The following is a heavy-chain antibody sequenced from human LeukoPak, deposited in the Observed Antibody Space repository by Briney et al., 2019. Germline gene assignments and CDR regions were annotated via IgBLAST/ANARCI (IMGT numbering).Heavy chain of an antibody. Sequence: SETLSLTCSVSGGSISSRSFSWGWIRQPPGKVLEWIGNIYYGGSTYYNPSLNSRVTISVDTSKDQLSLKLTSVTATDTAVYYCARYDTTVTITLDNWGQGTLVTVSS. D-gene: IGHD4-17*01. V-gene: IGHV4-39*01. CDR1: GGSISSRSFS. CDR2: IYYGGST. J-gene: IGHJ4*02. CDR3: ARYDTTVTITLDN.